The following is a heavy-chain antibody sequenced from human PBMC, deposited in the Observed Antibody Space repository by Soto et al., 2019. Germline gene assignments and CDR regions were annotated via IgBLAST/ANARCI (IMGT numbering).Heavy chain of an antibody. J-gene: IGHJ3*01. Sequence: QVQLVQSGSEVKKPGSSVKVSCKVSGGTFSSFAISWARQAPGQGLEWIGGIIPAIGTPDHAPKFRGRVTITADESTSTAYLELSSLTSNDTAAYFCARDYGRQAPGLWGQGTKVTVSS. CDR3: ARDYGRQAPGL. CDR1: GGTFSSFA. CDR2: IIPAIGTP. V-gene: IGHV1-69*01. D-gene: IGHD3-10*01.